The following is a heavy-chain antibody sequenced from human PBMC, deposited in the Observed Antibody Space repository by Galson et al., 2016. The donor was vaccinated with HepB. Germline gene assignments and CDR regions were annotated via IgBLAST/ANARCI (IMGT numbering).Heavy chain of an antibody. CDR2: IYSGGSK. CDR1: GFTVSSNY. V-gene: IGHV3-53*04. D-gene: IGHD3-3*01. CDR3: ICELGVVIRRHY. Sequence: SLRLSCAASGFTVSSNYMTWVRQAPGKGLEWVSVIYSGGSKFYADSVKGRFTIYRHNSQNTLYLQMDSLRVEDTAVYYCICELGVVIRRHYWGQGTLVTVSS. J-gene: IGHJ4*02.